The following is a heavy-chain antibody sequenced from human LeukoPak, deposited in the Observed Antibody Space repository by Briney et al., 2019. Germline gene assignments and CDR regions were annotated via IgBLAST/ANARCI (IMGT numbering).Heavy chain of an antibody. CDR1: GFTFTSAW. D-gene: IGHD3-3*01. V-gene: IGHV3-15*01. CDR3: ITGDYDFWSGFYSPNHYFDY. Sequence: GGSLRLSCAASGFTFTSAWMSWVRQAPGKRLEWVGRIKGKTAAGAPDYVASVKGRFTISRDDSKNTLILQMNSLKTEDTAVYYCITGDYDFWSGFYSPNHYFDYWGQGTLVTVSS. CDR2: IKGKTAAGAP. J-gene: IGHJ4*02.